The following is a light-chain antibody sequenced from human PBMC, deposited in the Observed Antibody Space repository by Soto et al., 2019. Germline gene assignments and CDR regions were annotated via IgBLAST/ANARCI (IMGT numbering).Light chain of an antibody. CDR1: QSISTS. V-gene: IGKV1-39*01. CDR3: QQTYSNRLS. CDR2: ASS. J-gene: IGKJ4*01. Sequence: DIQMTQSPSSLSASVGDRVTITCRASQSISTSVNWYQQKGGNAPKLLIHASSTLQSGVPSRFSGTGSGTDFTLTISDLQPEDCATYYCQQTYSNRLSFGGGTKVDIK.